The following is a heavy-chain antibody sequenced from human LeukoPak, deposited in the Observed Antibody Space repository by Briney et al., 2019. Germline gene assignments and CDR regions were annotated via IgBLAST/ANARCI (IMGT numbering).Heavy chain of an antibody. D-gene: IGHD6-13*01. CDR2: ISSSSSTI. J-gene: IGHJ3*02. V-gene: IGHV3-48*01. Sequence: GGSLRLSCAASGFTFSSYSMNWVRQAPGKGLEWVSYISSSSSTIYYADSVKGRFTISRDNAKNSLYLQMNSLRAEDTAVYYCARDSISIAAAGSDAFDIWGQGTMVTVSS. CDR3: ARDSISIAAAGSDAFDI. CDR1: GFTFSSYS.